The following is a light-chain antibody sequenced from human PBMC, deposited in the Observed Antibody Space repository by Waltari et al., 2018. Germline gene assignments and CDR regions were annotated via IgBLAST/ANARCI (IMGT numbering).Light chain of an antibody. J-gene: IGLJ3*02. CDR3: ISYTSGTTDWV. Sequence: HSALTQPASVSGSPGQSITISCSGTSRDIGGYNYVSWYQQHPGKAPKLLIYDVTNWPSGVSNRFSGSKSGNTASLTISGLQAEDEAVYFCISYTSGTTDWVFGGGTKLTVL. CDR2: DVT. V-gene: IGLV2-14*03. CDR1: SRDIGGYNY.